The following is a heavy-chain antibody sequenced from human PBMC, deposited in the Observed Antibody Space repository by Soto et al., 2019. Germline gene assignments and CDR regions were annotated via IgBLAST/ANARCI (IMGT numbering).Heavy chain of an antibody. Sequence: GGSLRLSCAASGFTFSDHYMDWVRQAPGKGLEWVGRTRNKANSYNTEYAASVKGRFTISRDDSKNSLYLQMNSLKTEDTAVYYCAGRLGYSCSGGCLHGYFAFWGHGNLVTVSS. D-gene: IGHD2-15*01. CDR3: AGRLGYSCSGGCLHGYFAF. CDR2: TRNKANSYNT. V-gene: IGHV3-72*01. J-gene: IGHJ4*01. CDR1: GFTFSDHY.